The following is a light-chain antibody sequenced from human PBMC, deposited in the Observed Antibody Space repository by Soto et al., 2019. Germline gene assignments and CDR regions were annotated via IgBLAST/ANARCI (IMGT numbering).Light chain of an antibody. J-gene: IGLJ1*01. CDR1: SSDVGAYKS. Sequence: QSALTQPASVSGSPGQSITIYCTGTSSDVGAYKSVSWYQQHPGKAPKLMIYDVTNRPSGVSNRFSGSKSGNTASLTISGLQAEDEADYYCSSYTSSSTLYVFGTGTKLTVL. CDR2: DVT. CDR3: SSYTSSSTLYV. V-gene: IGLV2-14*01.